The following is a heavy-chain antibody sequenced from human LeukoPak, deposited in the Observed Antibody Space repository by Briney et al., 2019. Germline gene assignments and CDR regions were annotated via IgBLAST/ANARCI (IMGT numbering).Heavy chain of an antibody. CDR2: IPYDGSNK. Sequence: GGSLRLSCAASGFTFSSYAMHWVRQAPGKGLEWVAVIPYDGSNKYYADSVKGRFTISRDNSKNTLYLQMNSLRAEDTAVYYCARDPIVGATYYSLPDVWGKGTTVTVSS. CDR3: ARDPIVGATYYSLPDV. J-gene: IGHJ6*04. D-gene: IGHD1-26*01. V-gene: IGHV3-30*04. CDR1: GFTFSSYA.